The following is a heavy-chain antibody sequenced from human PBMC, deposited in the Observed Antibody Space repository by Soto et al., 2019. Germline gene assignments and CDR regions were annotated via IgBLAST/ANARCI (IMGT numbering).Heavy chain of an antibody. J-gene: IGHJ3*02. D-gene: IGHD6-13*01. Sequence: EVQLVESGGGLVKPGGSLRLSCAASGITFSNAWMNWVRQAPGKGLEYIGRIRSKTDGGTTEYAAPVEGRFTISRDDSKNTLYLQMGGLKTEDTAVYYCTTTRPGTNVFDNWGQGTLVTVSS. CDR3: TTTRPGTNVFDN. V-gene: IGHV3-15*01. CDR1: GITFSNAW. CDR2: IRSKTDGGTT.